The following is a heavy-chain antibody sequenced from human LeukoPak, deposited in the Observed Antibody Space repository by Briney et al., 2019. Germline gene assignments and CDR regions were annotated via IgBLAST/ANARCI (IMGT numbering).Heavy chain of an antibody. J-gene: IGHJ3*02. CDR2: MDNSGST. CDR3: ATWVTVIYAFDI. V-gene: IGHV4-59*01. CDR1: GAAISSYY. Sequence: SETLSLTCTVSGAAISSYYWNWLRQPPGKGQEWIGYMDNSGSTNYNPSLKSRVTLSADTSKNQFSLRLSSVTAADTAVYYCATWVTVIYAFDIWGQGTMVTVSS. D-gene: IGHD4-17*01.